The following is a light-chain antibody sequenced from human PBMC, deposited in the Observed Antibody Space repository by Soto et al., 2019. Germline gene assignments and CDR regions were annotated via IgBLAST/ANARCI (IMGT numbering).Light chain of an antibody. V-gene: IGLV1-40*01. J-gene: IGLJ2*01. CDR1: SSNIGADYD. Sequence: QSVLTQPPSVSGAPGQRFTISCTGSSSNIGADYDVNWYQQLPGQAPKLLIYGISNRPSGVPDRFSGSKSGSSASLAITGFQAEDEADYWCQSYDSSLCGSDVFGGGTKLTVL. CDR2: GIS. CDR3: QSYDSSLCGSDV.